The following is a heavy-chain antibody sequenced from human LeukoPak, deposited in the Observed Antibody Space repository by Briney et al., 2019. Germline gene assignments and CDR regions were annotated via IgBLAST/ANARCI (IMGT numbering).Heavy chain of an antibody. V-gene: IGHV1-18*01. Sequence: ASVKVSCKASGYTFTSYGISWVRQAPGQGLEWMGWISAYNGNTNYAQKLQGRVTMTTDTSTSTAYMELRSLRSEDTAVYYCARELRGIVVVVAATHNWFDPWGQGTLVTVSS. J-gene: IGHJ5*02. CDR1: GYTFTSYG. CDR3: ARELRGIVVVVAATHNWFDP. D-gene: IGHD2-15*01. CDR2: ISAYNGNT.